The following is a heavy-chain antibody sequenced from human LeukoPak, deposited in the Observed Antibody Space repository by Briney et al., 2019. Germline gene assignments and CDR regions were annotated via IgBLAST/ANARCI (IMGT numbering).Heavy chain of an antibody. D-gene: IGHD3-10*01. V-gene: IGHV1-2*02. Sequence: ASVKVSCKASGYTFTGYYMHWVRQAPGQGLEWMGWINPNSGGTNYAQKFQGRVTMTRDTSISTAYMELSRLRSDDTAVYYCARGAYYYGSGHFDYWGQGILVTVSS. CDR1: GYTFTGYY. CDR2: INPNSGGT. CDR3: ARGAYYYGSGHFDY. J-gene: IGHJ4*02.